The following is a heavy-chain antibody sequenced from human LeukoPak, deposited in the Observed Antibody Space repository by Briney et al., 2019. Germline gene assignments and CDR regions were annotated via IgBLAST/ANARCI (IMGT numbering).Heavy chain of an antibody. CDR1: GGSISSYY. CDR3: ARAPAPYYDFWSGYYTGGYFDY. D-gene: IGHD3-3*01. J-gene: IGHJ4*02. V-gene: IGHV4-59*12. Sequence: SETLSLTCTVSGGSISSYYWSWIRQPPGKGLEWIGYIYYSGSTNYNPSLKSRVTISVDTSKNQFSLKLSSVTAADTAVYYCARAPAPYYDFWSGYYTGGYFDYWGQGTLVTVSS. CDR2: IYYSGST.